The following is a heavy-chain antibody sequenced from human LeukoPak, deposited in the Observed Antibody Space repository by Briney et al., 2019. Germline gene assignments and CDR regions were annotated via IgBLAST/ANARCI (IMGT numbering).Heavy chain of an antibody. D-gene: IGHD4-23*01. J-gene: IGHJ2*01. CDR2: ISVYNGNT. Sequence: GASVKVSCKASGYTFTSYGITWVRQAPGQGLEWMGWISVYNGNTNYAQKLQGRVTMTTDTSTSTACMGLRSLRSEDTAVYYCAYGGKGTNWYFDLWGRGTLVTVSS. V-gene: IGHV1-18*01. CDR3: AYGGKGTNWYFDL. CDR1: GYTFTSYG.